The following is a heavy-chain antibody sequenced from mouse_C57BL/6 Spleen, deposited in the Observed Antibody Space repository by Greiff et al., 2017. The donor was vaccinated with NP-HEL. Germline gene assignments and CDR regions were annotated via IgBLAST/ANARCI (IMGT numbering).Heavy chain of an antibody. J-gene: IGHJ4*01. CDR2: INPYNGGT. Sequence: EVKLQQSGPVLVKPGASVKMSCKASGYTFTDYYMNWVKQSHGKSLEWIGVINPYNGGTSYNQKFKGKATLTVDKSSSTAYMELNSLTSEDSAVYYCARGDYSNRYYAMDYWGQGTSVTVSS. D-gene: IGHD2-5*01. CDR1: GYTFTDYY. CDR3: ARGDYSNRYYAMDY. V-gene: IGHV1-19*01.